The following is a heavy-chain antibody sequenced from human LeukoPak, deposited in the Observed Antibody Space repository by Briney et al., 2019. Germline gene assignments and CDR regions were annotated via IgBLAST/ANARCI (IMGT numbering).Heavy chain of an antibody. V-gene: IGHV4-61*05. Sequence: PSETLSLTRTVSGGSIRSSYYYWGWIRQPPGKGLEWIGYIYYSGSTNYNPSLKSRVTISVDTSKNQFSLKLSSVTAADTAVYYCARAEYYFDYWGQGTLVTVSS. CDR1: GGSIRSSYYY. CDR2: IYYSGST. CDR3: ARAEYYFDY. J-gene: IGHJ4*02. D-gene: IGHD3-10*01.